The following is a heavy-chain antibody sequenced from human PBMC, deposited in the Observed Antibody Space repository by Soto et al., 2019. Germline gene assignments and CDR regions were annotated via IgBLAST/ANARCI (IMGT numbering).Heavy chain of an antibody. J-gene: IGHJ4*02. D-gene: IGHD5-18*01. CDR3: ATSNGCVSNGPPTY. Sequence: EVQLVESGGALVQPGGSLRLSCAASGFTFSNYWMHWVRQAPGKGLVWISRMNSDGSNTVYADAVKGRFTISRDNAKNTLYLQMNRLRVEDTAVYYCATSNGCVSNGPPTYWCQGNLVTVYS. CDR2: MNSDGSNT. CDR1: GFTFSNYW. V-gene: IGHV3-74*01.